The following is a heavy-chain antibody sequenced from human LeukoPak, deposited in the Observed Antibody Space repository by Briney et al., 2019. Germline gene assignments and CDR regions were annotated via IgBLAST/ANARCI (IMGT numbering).Heavy chain of an antibody. CDR3: ARQSQGY. CDR1: GGSISSSSYY. CDR2: IYYSGST. V-gene: IGHV4-39*01. J-gene: IGHJ4*01. Sequence: SETLSLTCTVSGGSISSSSYYWGWIRQPPGKGLEWIGSIYYSGSTYYNPSLKSRVTISVDTSKNQFSLKLSSVTAADTAVYYCARQSQGYWGQGTLVTVSS.